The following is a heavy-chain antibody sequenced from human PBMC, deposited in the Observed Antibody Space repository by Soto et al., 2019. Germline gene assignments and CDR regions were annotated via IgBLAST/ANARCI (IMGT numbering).Heavy chain of an antibody. CDR1: GGSIGSTSDF. CDR2: VSRFGTT. CDR3: ARQPDGTTYFDY. J-gene: IGHJ4*01. V-gene: IGHV4-39*01. Sequence: PSETLSLTCSVSGGSIGSTSDFWGWIRRPPGKGLEWIGTVSRFGTTNHNPSLTSRLTASVDRSQNQFSLELHSATAADTAIYYCARQPDGTTYFDYWGHGIQVTVSS.